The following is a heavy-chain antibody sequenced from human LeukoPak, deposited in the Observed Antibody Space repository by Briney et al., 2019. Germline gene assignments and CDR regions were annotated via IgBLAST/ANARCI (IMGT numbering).Heavy chain of an antibody. V-gene: IGHV1-69*04. Sequence: ASVKVSCKASGGTFSSYAISWVRQAPGQGLEWMGRIIPILGIANYAQKFQGRVTITADKSTSTAYMELSSLRSEDTAVYYCARDLREWLVLDYWGQGTLVTVSS. J-gene: IGHJ4*02. CDR3: ARDLREWLVLDY. CDR2: IIPILGIA. D-gene: IGHD6-19*01. CDR1: GGTFSSYA.